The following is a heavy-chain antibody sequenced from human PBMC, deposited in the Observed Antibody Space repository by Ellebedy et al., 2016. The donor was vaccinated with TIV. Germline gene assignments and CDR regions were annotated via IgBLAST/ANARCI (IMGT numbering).Heavy chain of an antibody. Sequence: GESLKISCAASGFTFSKYAMSSVRQAPGKGLEWVSTMIGSGSKTYYADSVKGRFTISRDNSKNTLYLQMNSLRAEDTAVYYCARDAAGNGGKLDYWGQGALVTVSS. CDR3: ARDAAGNGGKLDY. D-gene: IGHD4-23*01. V-gene: IGHV3-23*01. CDR1: GFTFSKYA. J-gene: IGHJ4*02. CDR2: MIGSGSKT.